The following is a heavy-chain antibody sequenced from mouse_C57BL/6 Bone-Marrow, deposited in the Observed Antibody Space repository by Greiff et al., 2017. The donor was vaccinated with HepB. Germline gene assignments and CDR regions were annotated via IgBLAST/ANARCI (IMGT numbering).Heavy chain of an antibody. V-gene: IGHV1-19*01. CDR2: INPYNGGT. CDR1: GYTFTDYY. Sequence: EVHLVESGPVLVKPGASVKMSCKASGYTFTDYYMNWVKQSHGKSLEWIGVINPYNGGTSYNQKFKGKATLTVDKSSSTAYMELNSLTSEDSAVYYCARLGWLLAWFAYWGQGTLVTVSA. J-gene: IGHJ3*01. CDR3: ARLGWLLAWFAY. D-gene: IGHD2-3*01.